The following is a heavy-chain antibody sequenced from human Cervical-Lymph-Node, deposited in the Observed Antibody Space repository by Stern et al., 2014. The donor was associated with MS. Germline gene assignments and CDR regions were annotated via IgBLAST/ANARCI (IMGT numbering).Heavy chain of an antibody. CDR2: SIPITETA. V-gene: IGHV1-69*01. Sequence: QVQLMQSGAEVKKPGSSVKVSCKASGGTFSTYAIGWVRQAPGQGLEWMGGSIPITETANYEQKFQGRLTITADESTTTAYMELSSLRSGDTAIYYCASGGRSSWYFDLWGRGTLVTVSS. CDR3: ASGGRSSWYFDL. J-gene: IGHJ2*01. D-gene: IGHD6-6*01. CDR1: GGTFSTYA.